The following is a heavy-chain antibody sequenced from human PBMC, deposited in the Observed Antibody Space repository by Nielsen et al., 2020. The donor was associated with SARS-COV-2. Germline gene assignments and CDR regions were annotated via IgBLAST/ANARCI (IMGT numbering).Heavy chain of an antibody. D-gene: IGHD2-2*01. CDR1: GYSFTSYW. Sequence: GESLKISCKGSGYSFTSYWIGWVRQMPGKGLEWMGIIYPGDSDTRYSPSFQGQVTISADKSITTAYLQWSSLKVSDTANYYCATQYYTSWPHWGQGTLVTVSS. V-gene: IGHV5-51*01. CDR3: ATQYYTSWPH. CDR2: IYPGDSDT. J-gene: IGHJ4*02.